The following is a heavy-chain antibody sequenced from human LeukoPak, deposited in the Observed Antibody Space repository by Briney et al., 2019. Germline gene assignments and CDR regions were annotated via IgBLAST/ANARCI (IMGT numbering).Heavy chain of an antibody. Sequence: GGSLRLSCAASGFTFSNYWMGWVRQAPGKGLEWVANIKQDGGEKRYVDPVKGRFTISRDNAENSLYLQMNSLRAEDTGVYYCVRAPATNEWRCMDYWGRGTLVTVSS. J-gene: IGHJ4*02. CDR1: GFTFSNYW. CDR3: VRAPATNEWRCMDY. V-gene: IGHV3-7*01. D-gene: IGHD2-8*02. CDR2: IKQDGGEK.